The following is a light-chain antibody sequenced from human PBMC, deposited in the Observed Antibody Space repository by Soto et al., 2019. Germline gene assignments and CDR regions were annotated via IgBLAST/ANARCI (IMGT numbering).Light chain of an antibody. V-gene: IGLV4-60*02. CDR3: ETWDSNM. J-gene: IGLJ3*02. CDR2: LEGSGSY. Sequence: QPVLTQSSSASASLGSSVKLTCTLSSGHSSYIIAWHQQQPGKAPRYLMKLEGSGSYNKGSGVPDRFSGPSSGADRYLTISNLQFEDEADYYCETWDSNMFGRGTKLTVL. CDR1: SGHSSYI.